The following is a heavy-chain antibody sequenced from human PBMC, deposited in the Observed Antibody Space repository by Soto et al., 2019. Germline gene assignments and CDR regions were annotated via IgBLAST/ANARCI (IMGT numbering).Heavy chain of an antibody. Sequence: GGSLRLSCAASGFTFSSYAMSWVRQAPGKGLEWVSAISGSGGSTYYADSVKGRFTISRDNSKNTLYLQMNSLRAEDTAVYYCAKDLGSSSWHKYYYYCYGMDVWGQGTTVTVSS. CDR1: GFTFSSYA. V-gene: IGHV3-23*01. CDR3: AKDLGSSSWHKYYYYCYGMDV. D-gene: IGHD6-13*01. CDR2: ISGSGGST. J-gene: IGHJ6*02.